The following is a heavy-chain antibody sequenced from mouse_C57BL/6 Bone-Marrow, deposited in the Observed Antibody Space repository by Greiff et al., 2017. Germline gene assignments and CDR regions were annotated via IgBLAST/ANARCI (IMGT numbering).Heavy chain of an antibody. D-gene: IGHD1-1*01. CDR2: IHPNSGST. CDR1: GYTFTSYW. Sequence: QVQLQQPGAELVKPGASVKLSCKASGYTFTSYWMHWVKQRPGQGLEWIGMIHPNSGSTNYNEKFKSKATLTVDKSSSTAYMQLSSLTYEDSAVYYCAREGYYYYAMDYWGQGTSVTVSS. CDR3: AREGYYYYAMDY. J-gene: IGHJ4*01. V-gene: IGHV1-64*01.